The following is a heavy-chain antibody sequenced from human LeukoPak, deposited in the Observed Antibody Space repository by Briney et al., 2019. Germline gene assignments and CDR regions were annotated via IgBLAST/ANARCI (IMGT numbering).Heavy chain of an antibody. V-gene: IGHV4-39*01. CDR2: IYYSGST. D-gene: IGHD3-22*01. J-gene: IGHJ4*02. CDR1: GGSISSSSYY. CDR3: ARLAVDYYDSSGYYFDY. Sequence: PSETPSLTCTVSGGSISSSSYYWGWIRQPPGKGLEWIGSIYYSGSTYYNPSLKSRVTISVDTSKNQFSLKLSSVTAADTAVYYCARLAVDYYDSSGYYFDYWGQGTLVTVSS.